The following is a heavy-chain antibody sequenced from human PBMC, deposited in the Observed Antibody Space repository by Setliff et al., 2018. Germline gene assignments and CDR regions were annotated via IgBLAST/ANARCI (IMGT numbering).Heavy chain of an antibody. V-gene: IGHV1-2*06. D-gene: IGHD3-3*01. CDR1: GYTFTDHY. J-gene: IGHJ5*02. Sequence: ASVKVSCKASGYTFTDHYLYWVRQAPGQGLECMGRINPNNGGTNYAQKFQGRGTLTRDTSITTVYMELSTLTSDDTAVYYCVREGLSFGPGCCPNWLDPWGQGTLVTVSS. CDR3: VREGLSFGPGCCPNWLDP. CDR2: INPNNGGT.